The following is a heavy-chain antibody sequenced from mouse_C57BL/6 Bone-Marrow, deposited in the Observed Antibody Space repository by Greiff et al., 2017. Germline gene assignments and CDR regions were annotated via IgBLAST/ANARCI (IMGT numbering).Heavy chain of an antibody. D-gene: IGHD2-3*01. Sequence: VQLQQPGAELVMPGASVKLSCKASGYTFTSYWMHWVKQRPGQGLEWIGEIDPSDSYTNYNQKFKGKSTLTADKSSSTAYMQLSSLTSEDSAVYYCARIFDGYWYFDVWGTGTTVTVSS. V-gene: IGHV1-69*01. CDR3: ARIFDGYWYFDV. J-gene: IGHJ1*03. CDR1: GYTFTSYW. CDR2: IDPSDSYT.